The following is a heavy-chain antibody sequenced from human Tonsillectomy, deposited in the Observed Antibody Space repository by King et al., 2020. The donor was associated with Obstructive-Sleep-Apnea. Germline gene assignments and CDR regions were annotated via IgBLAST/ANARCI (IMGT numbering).Heavy chain of an antibody. CDR3: ARASVDGSGSYYNGLTTYWYFDL. Sequence: VQLVQSGAEVKKPGSSVKVSCKASGGTFSSYAISWVRQAPGQGLEWMGRIIPILGIANYAQKFQGRVTITADKSTSTAYMELSSLRSEDTAVYYCARASVDGSGSYYNGLTTYWYFDLWGRGTLVTVSS. J-gene: IGHJ2*01. CDR2: IIPILGIA. V-gene: IGHV1-69*09. D-gene: IGHD3-10*01. CDR1: GGTFSSYA.